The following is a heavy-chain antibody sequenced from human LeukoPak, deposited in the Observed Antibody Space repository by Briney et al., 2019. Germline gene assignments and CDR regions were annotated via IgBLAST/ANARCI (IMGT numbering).Heavy chain of an antibody. J-gene: IGHJ4*02. Sequence: ASVTVSCKTSGFRLSDYYFHWVRQAPGQGLEWMGWIRGDTGDTDSPQKFQGRVTMTRDTSINTAYMELSRLTFDDTAMYVCARVRGNSCDYWGQGTLVTVSS. CDR1: GFRLSDYY. D-gene: IGHD6-13*01. CDR2: IRGDTGDT. CDR3: ARVRGNSCDY. V-gene: IGHV1-2*02.